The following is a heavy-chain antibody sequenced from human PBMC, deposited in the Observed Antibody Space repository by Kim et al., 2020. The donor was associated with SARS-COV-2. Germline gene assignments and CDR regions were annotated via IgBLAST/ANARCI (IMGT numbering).Heavy chain of an antibody. CDR1: EYTLTELS. J-gene: IGHJ6*03. V-gene: IGHV1-24*01. D-gene: IGHD3-16*01. CDR2: FDPEDGET. Sequence: ASVKVSCKVSEYTLTELSMHWVRQAPGKGLEWMGGFDPEDGETIYAQKFQGRVTMTEDTSTDTAYMELSSLRSEDTAVYYCATDSRLGGDYYYYYMDVWGKGTTVTVSS. CDR3: ATDSRLGGDYYYYYMDV.